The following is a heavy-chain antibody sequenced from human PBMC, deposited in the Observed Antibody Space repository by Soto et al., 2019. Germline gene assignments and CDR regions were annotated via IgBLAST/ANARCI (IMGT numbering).Heavy chain of an antibody. D-gene: IGHD2-21*02. V-gene: IGHV3-73*01. CDR3: TRHEAYCGGDCHKFDCFDP. J-gene: IGHJ5*02. CDR1: GFTFSGSA. CDR2: IRSKVNSYAT. Sequence: GGSLRLSCAASGFTFSGSAVHWVRQASGKGLEWVGRIRSKVNSYATTYAASVKGRFIISRDDSKNTAYLQMNSLKSDDTAVYYCTRHEAYCGGDCHKFDCFDPWSQGSLVTVSS.